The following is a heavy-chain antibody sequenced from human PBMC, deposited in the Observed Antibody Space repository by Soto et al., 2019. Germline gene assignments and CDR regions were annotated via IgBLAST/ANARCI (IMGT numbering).Heavy chain of an antibody. J-gene: IGHJ4*02. CDR1: GFTFSSHW. CDR2: ISGDGRTT. Sequence: PGGSLRLSCAASGFTFSSHWMNWVRQAPGKGLVWVSRISGDGRTTSHADSVKGRFTTSRDNAKNTLYLQMNSLRVEDTAVYYCARGVPNRSSSSCYFDFWGQGILVTVSP. D-gene: IGHD2-2*01. CDR3: ARGVPNRSSSSCYFDF. V-gene: IGHV3-74*01.